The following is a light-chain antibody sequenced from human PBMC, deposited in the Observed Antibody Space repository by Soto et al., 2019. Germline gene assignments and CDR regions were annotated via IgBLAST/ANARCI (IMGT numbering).Light chain of an antibody. CDR2: GAS. J-gene: IGKJ4*01. CDR3: QQRSDWPIT. V-gene: IGKV3-11*01. CDR1: QSVSSN. Sequence: EILMTQSPGTLSLSPGERATLSCRASQSVSSNLAWYQQKPGQAPRLLIYGASTRATGIPARFSGSGSGTDFTLTISSLEPEDSAVYYCQQRSDWPITSGGGTKVDIK.